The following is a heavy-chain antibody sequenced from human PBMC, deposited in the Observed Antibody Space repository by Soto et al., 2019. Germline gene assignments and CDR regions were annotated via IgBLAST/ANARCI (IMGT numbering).Heavy chain of an antibody. CDR1: GFTFSSYA. CDR2: ISGSGGST. V-gene: IGHV3-23*01. J-gene: IGHJ6*01. Sequence: PGGSLRLSCAASGFTFSSYAMSWVRQAPGKGLEWVSAISGSGGSTYYADSVKGRFTISRDNSKNTLYLQMNSLRAEDTAVYYCAKGTYYDFWSGKDGMDVWGQGKMVTVSS. D-gene: IGHD3-3*01. CDR3: AKGTYYDFWSGKDGMDV.